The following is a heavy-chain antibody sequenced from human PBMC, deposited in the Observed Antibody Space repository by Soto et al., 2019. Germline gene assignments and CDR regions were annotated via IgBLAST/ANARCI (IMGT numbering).Heavy chain of an antibody. CDR2: IIPMLGIR. CDR3: TIGSWSGEVFDI. CDR1: GATFSTYS. Sequence: QVQLVQSGAEVKKPGSSVKVSCKDSGATFSTYSMFGVRQAPGQGLEWMGRIIPMLGIRNYAQRFQDRVTITADKSTATAHMELSSLRSEDTALYYCTIGSWSGEVFDIWGQGTMVTVSS. V-gene: IGHV1-69*02. D-gene: IGHD2-21*01. J-gene: IGHJ3*02.